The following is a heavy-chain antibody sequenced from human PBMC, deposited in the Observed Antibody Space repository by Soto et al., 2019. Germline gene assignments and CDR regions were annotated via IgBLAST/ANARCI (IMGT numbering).Heavy chain of an antibody. Sequence: EVQLVESGGGLVKPGGSLRLSCAASGFTFSSYSMNWVRQAPGKGLEWVSSISSSSSYIYYADSVKGRFTISRDNAKNSLYLQMNSLRAEDTAVYYCARSGRTGTTVVYYYYGMDVWGQGTTVTVSS. D-gene: IGHD1-7*01. V-gene: IGHV3-21*01. CDR2: ISSSSSYI. J-gene: IGHJ6*02. CDR1: GFTFSSYS. CDR3: ARSGRTGTTVVYYYYGMDV.